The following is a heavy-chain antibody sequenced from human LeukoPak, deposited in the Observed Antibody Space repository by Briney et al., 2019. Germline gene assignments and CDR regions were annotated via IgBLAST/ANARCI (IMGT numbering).Heavy chain of an antibody. J-gene: IGHJ4*02. CDR2: IYYSGST. CDR1: GGSVRSGSYY. Sequence: PSETLSLTCTVSGGSVRSGSYYWSWIRQPPGKGLEWIGYIYYSGSTNYDPSLKSRVTISVDTSKNQFSLELSSVTAADTAVYYCARGPYSSGWYFDYWGQGTLVTVSS. CDR3: ARGPYSSGWYFDY. V-gene: IGHV4-61*01. D-gene: IGHD6-19*01.